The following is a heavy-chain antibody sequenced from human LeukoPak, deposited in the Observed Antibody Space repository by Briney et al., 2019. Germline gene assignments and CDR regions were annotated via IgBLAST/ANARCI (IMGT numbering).Heavy chain of an antibody. CDR3: ARGNWAYYASGIYGMDV. Sequence: PGGSLRLSCAASGFTFSTYDMHWVRQPAGKGLEWVSTVGADAETYYPGSVRSRFTITRDNAKNTLHLQMNSLRAGDAAVYFCARGNWAYYASGIYGMDVWGQGTTVTVSS. V-gene: IGHV3-13*01. D-gene: IGHD3-10*01. CDR1: GFTFSTYD. J-gene: IGHJ6*02. CDR2: VGADAET.